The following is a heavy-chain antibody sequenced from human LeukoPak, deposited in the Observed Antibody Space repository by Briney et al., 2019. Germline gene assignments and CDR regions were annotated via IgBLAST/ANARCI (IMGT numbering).Heavy chain of an antibody. D-gene: IGHD3-10*01. CDR3: ARDARAYGSGSYLSR. V-gene: IGHV3-21*04. J-gene: IGHJ4*02. CDR2: ITSGSSYI. CDR1: GFTFSSYN. Sequence: GGSLRLSCAASGFTFSSYNMNWVRQAPGQGLEWVSSITSGSSYIYYADSVKGRFTISRDNAKNSLYLQMNSLRAEDTAVYYCARDARAYGSGSYLSRWGQGTLVTVSS.